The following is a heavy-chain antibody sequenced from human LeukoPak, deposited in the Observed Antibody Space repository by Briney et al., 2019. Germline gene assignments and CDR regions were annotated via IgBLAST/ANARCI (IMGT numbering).Heavy chain of an antibody. CDR3: ARDVFDGRHSSPFDY. Sequence: GGSLRLSCAASGFTFSRDSMNWVRQAPGKGLEWISYIGTSGTIYYADSVKGRFTISRDNAKNSLYLQMNSLRGDDTAVYFCARDVFDGRHSSPFDYWGQGTLVTVSS. CDR1: GFTFSRDS. V-gene: IGHV3-48*04. CDR2: IGTSGTI. D-gene: IGHD5-24*01. J-gene: IGHJ4*02.